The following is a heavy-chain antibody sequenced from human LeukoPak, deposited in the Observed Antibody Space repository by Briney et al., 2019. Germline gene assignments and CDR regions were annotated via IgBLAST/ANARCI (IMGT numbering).Heavy chain of an antibody. D-gene: IGHD3-16*01. CDR1: GDSVSSNSAT. Sequence: SQTLPLTCAISGDSVSSNSATWDWIRQSPSRGLEWLGRTYYRSKWYNDYAVSLKSRVTINPDTSKNQFSLQLNSVTPEDTAVYYCAREGSDGYLFDYWGQGSLVIVSS. CDR2: TYYRSKWYN. CDR3: AREGSDGYLFDY. V-gene: IGHV6-1*01. J-gene: IGHJ4*02.